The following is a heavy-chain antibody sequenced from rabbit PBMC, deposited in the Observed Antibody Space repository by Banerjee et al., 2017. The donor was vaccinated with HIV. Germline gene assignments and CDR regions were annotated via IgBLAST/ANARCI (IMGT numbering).Heavy chain of an antibody. J-gene: IGHJ4*01. CDR2: IGTGSGST. CDR3: ARDLAGVIGWNFGL. V-gene: IGHV1S45*01. CDR1: GIDFSGYG. D-gene: IGHD4-1*01. Sequence: QEQLVESGGGLVTPEGSLTLTCKASGIDFSGYGVSWVRQAPGKGLEWIGCIGTGSGSTVYATWAKGRFTISKTSSTTVTLQMTSLTAADTATYFCARDLAGVIGWNFGLWGLGTLVTVS.